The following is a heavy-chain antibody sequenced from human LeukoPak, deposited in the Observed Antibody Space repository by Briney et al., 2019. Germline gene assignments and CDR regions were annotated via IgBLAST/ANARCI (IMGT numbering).Heavy chain of an antibody. Sequence: ASVNVSCKASGYTFTGYYMHWVRQAPGQGLEWMGWINPNSGGTNYAQKFQGWVTMTRDTSISTAYMELSRLRSDDTAVYYCARDPVYGSGSPGFDYWGQGTLVTVSS. CDR1: GYTFTGYY. CDR3: ARDPVYGSGSPGFDY. CDR2: INPNSGGT. D-gene: IGHD3-10*01. V-gene: IGHV1-2*04. J-gene: IGHJ4*02.